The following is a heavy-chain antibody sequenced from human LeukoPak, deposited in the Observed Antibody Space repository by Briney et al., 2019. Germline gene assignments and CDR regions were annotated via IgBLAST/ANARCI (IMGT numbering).Heavy chain of an antibody. J-gene: IGHJ3*02. CDR3: ARHRAADPSDAFDI. D-gene: IGHD6-13*01. V-gene: IGHV4-39*01. CDR1: GGSISSSSYY. Sequence: PETLSLTCTVSGGSISSSSYYWGWIRQPPGKGLEWIGTIHYSGSTYYNPSLKSRVTISVDTSKNQFSLHLSSVTAADTAVYYCARHRAADPSDAFDIWGQGTMVTVSS. CDR2: IHYSGST.